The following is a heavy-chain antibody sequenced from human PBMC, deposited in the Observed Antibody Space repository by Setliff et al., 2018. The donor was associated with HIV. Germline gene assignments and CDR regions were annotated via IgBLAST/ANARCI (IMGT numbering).Heavy chain of an antibody. CDR2: LNAGYGNT. V-gene: IGHV1-3*01. CDR3: ARSGLVHDDVLTGPPTDY. CDR1: GYTFSNHT. Sequence: ASVKVSCKASGYTFSNHTIHWVRQAPGKRPEWMGWLNAGYGNTKYSQKLQGRVTITRDISASTAYMELSSLRSEDTAVYYCARSGLVHDDVLTGPPTDYWGQGTLVTVSS. J-gene: IGHJ4*02. D-gene: IGHD3-9*01.